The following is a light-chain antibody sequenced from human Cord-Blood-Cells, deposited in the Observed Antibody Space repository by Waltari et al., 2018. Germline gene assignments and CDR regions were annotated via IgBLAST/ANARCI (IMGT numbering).Light chain of an antibody. J-gene: IGKJ3*01. Sequence: EIVLTQSPGPLSLSPGERATLSCRAGQSVSSSYLAWYQQKPGQAPRLLIYGASSRATGIPDRFSGSGSGTDFTLTISRLEPEDFAVYYCQQYGSSPPTFGPGTKVDIK. CDR2: GAS. V-gene: IGKV3-20*01. CDR3: QQYGSSPPT. CDR1: QSVSSSY.